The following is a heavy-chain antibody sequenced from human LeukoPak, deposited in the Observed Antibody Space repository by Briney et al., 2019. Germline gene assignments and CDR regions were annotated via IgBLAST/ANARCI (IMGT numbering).Heavy chain of an antibody. V-gene: IGHV4-59*08. CDR1: GGSISSYY. CDR3: ATGSPANDAFDI. CDR2: IYYSGST. Sequence: SETLSLTCTVSGGSISSYYWSWIRQPPGKGLEWIGYIYYSGSTYYNPSLKSRVTISVDTSKNQFCLKLSSVTAADTAVYYCATGSPANDAFDIWGQGTMVTVSS. J-gene: IGHJ3*02. D-gene: IGHD3-10*01.